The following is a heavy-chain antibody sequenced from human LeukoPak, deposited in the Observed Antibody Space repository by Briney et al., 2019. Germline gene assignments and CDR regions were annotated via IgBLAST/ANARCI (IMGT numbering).Heavy chain of an antibody. CDR1: GYTFAIYG. Sequence: ASVKVSCKASGYTFAIYGISWVRQAPGQGLEWLAWISPYDGDTNYAQNFEGRVTMTTETSTSTAYMELRRMRSDDTAIYYCARDYCTRGGDCYKEDLLDPWGQGTLVTVSS. J-gene: IGHJ5*02. CDR2: ISPYDGDT. V-gene: IGHV1-18*01. CDR3: ARDYCTRGGDCYKEDLLDP. D-gene: IGHD2-21*02.